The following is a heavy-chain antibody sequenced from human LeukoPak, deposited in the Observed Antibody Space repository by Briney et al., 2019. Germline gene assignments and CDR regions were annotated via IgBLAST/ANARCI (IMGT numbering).Heavy chain of an antibody. Sequence: ASVKVSCKASGGTFSSYAISWVRQAPGQGLEWMGGIIPIFGTANYAQKFQGRVTITTDESTSTAYMELSSLRSEDTAVYYCATYYYDSSGYEQIDYWGQGTLVTVSS. V-gene: IGHV1-69*05. CDR3: ATYYYDSSGYEQIDY. J-gene: IGHJ4*02. D-gene: IGHD3-22*01. CDR2: IIPIFGTA. CDR1: GGTFSSYA.